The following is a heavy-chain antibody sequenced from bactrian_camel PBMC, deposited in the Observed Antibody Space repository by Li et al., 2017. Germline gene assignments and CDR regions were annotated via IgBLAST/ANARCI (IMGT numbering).Heavy chain of an antibody. J-gene: IGHJ6*01. V-gene: IGHV3S40*01. CDR2: IGTGGGST. Sequence: DVQLVESGGGSVQAGGSLRLSCAASGYTFSRYCMGWFRQAPGKEREAVAVIGTGGGSTYYADSVKGRFTISPANAKNTVYLQMNSLKPEDTAMYYCAATSYGLILSCSAALADFGYWGQGTQVTVS. CDR3: AATSYGLILSCSAALADFGY. CDR1: GYTFSRYC. D-gene: IGHD3*01.